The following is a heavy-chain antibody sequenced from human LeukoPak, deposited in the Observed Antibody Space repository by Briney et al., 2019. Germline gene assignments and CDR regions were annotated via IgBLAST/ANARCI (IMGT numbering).Heavy chain of an antibody. D-gene: IGHD3-22*01. Sequence: ASVKVSCKASGYTFTSYYMHWVRQAPGQGLEWMGIINPSGGSTSYAQKFQGRVTMTRDTSTSTVYMELSSLRSEDTAVYYCATDRYYYDSSGYLAFDIWGQGTMVTVSS. CDR1: GYTFTSYY. CDR2: INPSGGST. V-gene: IGHV1-46*01. CDR3: ATDRYYYDSSGYLAFDI. J-gene: IGHJ3*02.